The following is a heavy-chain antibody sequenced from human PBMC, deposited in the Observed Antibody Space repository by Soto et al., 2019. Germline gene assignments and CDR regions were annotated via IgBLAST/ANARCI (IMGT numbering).Heavy chain of an antibody. V-gene: IGHV1-18*01. D-gene: IGHD3-3*01. CDR2: IRTDNFYT. J-gene: IGHJ6*02. Sequence: ASVKVSFKAFGYTFTSHGITCSRRAPGQLLEWMLWIRTDNFYTNCAQKLQGRVTMTTYTSATTAYMELRSLISDDTAVYYCAREGVAHYYYYGMDVWGQGTPVTVSS. CDR1: GYTFTSHG. CDR3: AREGVAHYYYYGMDV.